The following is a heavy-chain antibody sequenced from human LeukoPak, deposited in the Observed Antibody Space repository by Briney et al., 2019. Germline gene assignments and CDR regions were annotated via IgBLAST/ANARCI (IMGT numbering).Heavy chain of an antibody. V-gene: IGHV4-34*01. CDR3: ERIRCGPTEHRCYNH. CDR2: IDPSGNT. Sequence: PSETLSLTCGVHGGSITAYHWSWIRQPPGEAREWIGDIDPSGNTIDNPSLTSRVTLSVDTSKNQLFLRLPSLTAAATAIYSCERIRCGPTEHRCYNHWGRGALVTVSS. CDR1: GGSITAYH. J-gene: IGHJ5*02. D-gene: IGHD2-8*01.